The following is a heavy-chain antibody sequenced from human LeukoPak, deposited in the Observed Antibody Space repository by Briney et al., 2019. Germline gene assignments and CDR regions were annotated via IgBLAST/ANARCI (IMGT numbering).Heavy chain of an antibody. Sequence: GASVKVSCKASGYTFTSYGISWVRQAPGQGLEWMGWISAYNGNTNYAQKLQGRVTMTTDTSTSTAYMELRSLRSDDTAVYYCASVWGVVGPTAFDIWGQGTMVTVSS. V-gene: IGHV1-18*01. CDR2: ISAYNGNT. D-gene: IGHD1-26*01. CDR1: GYTFTSYG. J-gene: IGHJ3*02. CDR3: ASVWGVVGPTAFDI.